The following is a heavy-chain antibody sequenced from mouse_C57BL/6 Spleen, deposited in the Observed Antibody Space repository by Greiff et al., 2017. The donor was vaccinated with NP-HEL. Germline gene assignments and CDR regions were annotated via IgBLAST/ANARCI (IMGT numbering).Heavy chain of an antibody. Sequence: QVQLKQSGPELVKPGASVKLSCKASGYTFTSYDINWVKQRPGQGLEWIGWIYPRDGSTKYNEKLKGKATLTVDTSSSTAYMELHSLTSEDSAVYFCARGGTGTEFAYWGQGTLVTVSA. CDR1: GYTFTSYD. CDR2: IYPRDGST. J-gene: IGHJ3*01. CDR3: ARGGTGTEFAY. D-gene: IGHD4-1*01. V-gene: IGHV1-85*01.